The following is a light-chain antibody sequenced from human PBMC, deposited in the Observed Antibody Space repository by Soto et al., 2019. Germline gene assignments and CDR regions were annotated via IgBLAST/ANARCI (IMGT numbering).Light chain of an antibody. J-gene: IGKJ1*01. CDR3: HLYGYLPGT. CDR1: RSVDSH. Sequence: EVVLTQSPATLSLSPGETATLSCRASRSVDSHLAWYQHKPGQAPRLLIFEASTRATGVPARFSGSGSGTHFTLTINSLEPEDFAVYYCHLYGYLPGTFGPGTKVDIK. V-gene: IGKV3-11*01. CDR2: EAS.